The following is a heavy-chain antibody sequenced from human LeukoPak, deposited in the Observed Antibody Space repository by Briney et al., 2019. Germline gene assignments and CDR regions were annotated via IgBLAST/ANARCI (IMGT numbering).Heavy chain of an antibody. CDR2: IYGGGNI. CDR1: GFTVSSNY. V-gene: IGHV3-53*01. D-gene: IGHD5-24*01. CDR3: ARGAGYNYPYYFDY. Sequence: GGSLKLSCAASGFTVSSNYMNWVRQAPGKGLEWVSVIYGGGNIYYADSVKGRFTISRDNSKNTLYLQMNSLRAEDTAVYYCARGAGYNYPYYFDYWGQGTLVTVSS. J-gene: IGHJ4*02.